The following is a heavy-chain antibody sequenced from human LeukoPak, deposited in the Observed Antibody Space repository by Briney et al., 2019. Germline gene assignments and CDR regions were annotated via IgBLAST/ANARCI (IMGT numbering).Heavy chain of an antibody. CDR1: GFTFSGYC. V-gene: IGHV3-21*04. CDR2: ISTSSSYI. Sequence: GGSLRLSCAASGFTFSGYCMNWVRQAPGKGLEWVSSISTSSSYIYYADSVKGRFTISRDNAKNSLYLQMNSLRAEDTAVYYCARGPFLLWGGAFDIWGQGTMVTVSS. J-gene: IGHJ3*02. CDR3: ARGPFLLWGGAFDI. D-gene: IGHD2-21*01.